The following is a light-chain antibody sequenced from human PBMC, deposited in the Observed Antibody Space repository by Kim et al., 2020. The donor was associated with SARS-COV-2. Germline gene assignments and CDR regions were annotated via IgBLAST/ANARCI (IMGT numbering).Light chain of an antibody. CDR3: AAWDDSLNGVV. J-gene: IGLJ3*02. Sequence: GLSVSISCSGRKSNIGSNTVIWYQQFPGTAPKLLIYSNNERPSGVPNRFTGSKSGPSASLDISGLQSEDEADYYCAAWDDSLNGVVFGGGTKVTVL. CDR2: SNN. V-gene: IGLV1-44*01. CDR1: KSNIGSNT.